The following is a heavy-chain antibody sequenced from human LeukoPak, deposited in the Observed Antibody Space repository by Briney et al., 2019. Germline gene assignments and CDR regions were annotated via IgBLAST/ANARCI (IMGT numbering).Heavy chain of an antibody. CDR3: ARWLQMYYYYYMDV. CDR1: GGTFSSYA. CDR2: IIPIFGTA. J-gene: IGHJ6*03. V-gene: IGHV1-69*06. D-gene: IGHD5-24*01. Sequence: SVKVSCKASGGTFSSYAISWVRQAPGQGLEWMGGIIPIFGTANYAQKFRGRVTITADKSTRTAYMELSSLRSEDTAVYYCARWLQMYYYYYMDVWGKGTTVTISS.